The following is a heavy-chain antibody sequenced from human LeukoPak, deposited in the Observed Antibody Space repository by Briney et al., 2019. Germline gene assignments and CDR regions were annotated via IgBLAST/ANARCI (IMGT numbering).Heavy chain of an antibody. J-gene: IGHJ3*02. Sequence: PGGSLRLSCAVSGFTFNNYYMNWVRQAPGKGLEWVAGIKEDGSETYYVDSVKGRFTISRDNAKNSLFLQMSRLRAEDTAVYYCARERYCSGGGCYRGYAFHIWGQGTMVTVSS. CDR3: ARERYCSGGGCYRGYAFHI. CDR2: IKEDGSET. D-gene: IGHD2-15*01. CDR1: GFTFNNYY. V-gene: IGHV3-7*01.